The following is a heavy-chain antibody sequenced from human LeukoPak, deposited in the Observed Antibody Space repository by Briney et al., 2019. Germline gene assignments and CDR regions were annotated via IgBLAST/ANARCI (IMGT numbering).Heavy chain of an antibody. CDR2: ISSSSSYI. D-gene: IGHD4-17*01. V-gene: IGHV3-21*01. J-gene: IGHJ4*02. CDR3: ARGDGEYVAVDY. Sequence: GGSLRLSCAASGFTFSSYSMNWVRQAPGKGLEWVSSISSSSSYIYYADSVKGRFTISRDNAKNSLYLQMNSLRAEDTAVYYCARGDGEYVAVDYWGQGTLVTVSS. CDR1: GFTFSSYS.